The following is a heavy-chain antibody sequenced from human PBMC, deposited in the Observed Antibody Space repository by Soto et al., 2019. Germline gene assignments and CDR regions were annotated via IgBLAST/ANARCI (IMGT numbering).Heavy chain of an antibody. CDR1: GFTFSSYD. D-gene: IGHD3-16*01. CDR3: MRGGWGSDWIDP. CDR2: IGPGGNT. Sequence: VHLVESGGALVQPGGSLRLSCAASGFTFSSYDMHWVRQSTGETLEWVSGIGPGGNTNYADSVKGRFTISRENARNSLYLQINSLRVADTAIYYCMRGGWGSDWIDPWGQGTLVTVSS. V-gene: IGHV3-13*01. J-gene: IGHJ5*02.